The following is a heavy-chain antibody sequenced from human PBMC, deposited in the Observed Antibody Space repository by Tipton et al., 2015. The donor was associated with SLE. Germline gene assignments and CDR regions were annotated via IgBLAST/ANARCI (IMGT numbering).Heavy chain of an antibody. CDR2: ISDEGDKT. CDR1: GLNFGSYG. CDR3: ARRSYWSIDSGGYPDY. D-gene: IGHD3-22*01. J-gene: IGHJ4*02. Sequence: GSLRLSCVVSGLNFGSYGMHWVRQAPGKGMEYVAAISDEGDKTYYAKSVKGRFTISRDNSKDTLYLQMGSLKAEDTAVYFCARRSYWSIDSGGYPDYWGQGTLVTVSS. V-gene: IGHV3-64*01.